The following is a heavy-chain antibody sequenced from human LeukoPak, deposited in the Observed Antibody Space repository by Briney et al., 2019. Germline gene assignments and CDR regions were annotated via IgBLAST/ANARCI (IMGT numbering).Heavy chain of an antibody. J-gene: IGHJ6*04. CDR1: GFTFSSYG. V-gene: IGHV3-30*18. CDR3: AKDQVDLGYYYYYGMDV. CDR2: ISYDGSNK. Sequence: GRSLRLSCAASGFTFSSYGMHWVRQAPGKGLEGVAVISYDGSNKYYADSVKGRFTISRDNSKNTLYLQMNSLRAEDTAVYYCAKDQVDLGYYYYYGMDVWGKGTTVTVSS. D-gene: IGHD3-9*01.